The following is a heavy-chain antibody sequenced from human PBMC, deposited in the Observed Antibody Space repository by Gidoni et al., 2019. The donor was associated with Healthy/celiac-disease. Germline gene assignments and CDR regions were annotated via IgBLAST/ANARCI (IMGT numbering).Heavy chain of an antibody. D-gene: IGHD6-13*01. CDR3: ARYSSSWDNPEKYFQH. J-gene: IGHJ1*01. CDR1: GYTFTSYG. V-gene: IGHV1-18*01. CDR2: ISAYNGNT. Sequence: QVQLVQSGAAVTKPGASVKVSCTASGYTFTSYGISWVRQAPGQGLEWMGWISAYNGNTNYAQKLQGRVTMTTDTSTSTAYMELRSLRSDDTAVYYCARYSSSWDNPEKYFQHWGQGTLVTVSS.